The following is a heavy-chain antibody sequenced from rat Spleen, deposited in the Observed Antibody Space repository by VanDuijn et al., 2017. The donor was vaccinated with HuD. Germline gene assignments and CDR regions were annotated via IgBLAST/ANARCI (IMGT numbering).Heavy chain of an antibody. CDR3: ARRGNNWDYFDY. D-gene: IGHD1-10*01. V-gene: IGHV5-25*01. CDR1: GFTFSNYY. Sequence: EVQLVESGGGLVQPGRSMKLSCAASGFTFSNYYMAWVRQAPAKGLEWIASISSGGGNTYYRDSVKGRFTISRDNAKNTQCLKMDSLRSEDTATYYCARRGNNWDYFDYWGQGVMVTVSS. CDR2: ISSGGGNT. J-gene: IGHJ2*01.